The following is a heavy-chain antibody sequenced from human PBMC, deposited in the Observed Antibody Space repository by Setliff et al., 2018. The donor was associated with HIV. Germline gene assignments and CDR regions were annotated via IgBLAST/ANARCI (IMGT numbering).Heavy chain of an antibody. Sequence: GGSLRLSCAASGFAFDNYCMTWVRQAPGKGLEWVSAIGGSTGSTYYADSVKGRFTISTDNSKNTLYLQMNSLRAEDTAVYYCARTQDRYYYYYYMDVWGKGTTVTVSS. CDR3: ARTQDRYYYYYYMDV. J-gene: IGHJ6*03. CDR1: GFAFDNYC. CDR2: IGGSTGST. V-gene: IGHV3-23*01.